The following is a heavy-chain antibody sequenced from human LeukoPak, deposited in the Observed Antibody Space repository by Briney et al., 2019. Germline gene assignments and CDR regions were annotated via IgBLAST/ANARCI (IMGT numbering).Heavy chain of an antibody. D-gene: IGHD2-2*01. CDR2: ISSSGSTI. J-gene: IGHJ6*02. V-gene: IGHV3-11*01. Sequence: GGSLRLSCAASGFTFSNAWMSWVRQAPGKGLEWVSYISSSGSTIYYADSVKGRFTISRDNAKNSLYLQMSSLRAEDTAVYYCARDAYCSSTSCYAFGYYYGMDVWGQGTTVTVSS. CDR3: ARDAYCSSTSCYAFGYYYGMDV. CDR1: GFTFSNAW.